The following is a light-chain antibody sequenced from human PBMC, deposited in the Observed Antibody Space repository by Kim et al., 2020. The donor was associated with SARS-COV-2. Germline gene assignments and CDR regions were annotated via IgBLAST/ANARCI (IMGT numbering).Light chain of an antibody. CDR1: QSVLHNSKTRAQ. V-gene: IGKV4-1*01. CDR2: WAS. CDR3: QQYYSVPFT. J-gene: IGKJ4*01. Sequence: ATINCKSSQSVLHNSKTRAQLAWYQQKPGQPPKVLIYWASTREAGVPDRFSGSGSGTDFTLTISSLQAEDVAVYYCQQYYSVPFTFGGGTKVDIK.